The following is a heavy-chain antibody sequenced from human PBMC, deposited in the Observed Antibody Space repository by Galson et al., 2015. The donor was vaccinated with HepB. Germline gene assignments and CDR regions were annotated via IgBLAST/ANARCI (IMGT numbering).Heavy chain of an antibody. Sequence: LRLSCAASGFTFNNAWMNWVRPAPGKGLAWVGRVTSKADGGTADYAAPVKGRFTISRDDSKDTLYLQLNSLKIEDTAVYFCTTDNDFWSGYFEYWGQGTLVTVSS. J-gene: IGHJ4*02. D-gene: IGHD3-3*01. V-gene: IGHV3-15*05. CDR3: TTDNDFWSGYFEY. CDR2: VTSKADGGTA. CDR1: GFTFNNAW.